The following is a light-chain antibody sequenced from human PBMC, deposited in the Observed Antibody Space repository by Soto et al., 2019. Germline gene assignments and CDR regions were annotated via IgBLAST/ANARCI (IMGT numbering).Light chain of an antibody. CDR2: GAS. J-gene: IGKJ1*01. CDR3: LQDYNHPWT. CDR1: QGIRND. Sequence: ALQMTQSPSSLSASVGDRVTITCRASQGIRNDLGWYQQKAGRAPKLLIYGASSLQSGVPSRFSGSGSGTNFTLSISSLQPEDFGTYYCLQDYNHPWTFGQGTKVEIK. V-gene: IGKV1-6*01.